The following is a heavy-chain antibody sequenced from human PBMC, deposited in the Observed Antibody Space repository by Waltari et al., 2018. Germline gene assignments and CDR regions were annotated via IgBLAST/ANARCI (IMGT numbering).Heavy chain of an antibody. V-gene: IGHV3-7*01. CDR2: IKQDGIAK. J-gene: IGHJ6*03. Sequence: EVQLVESGGGLVQPGGSLRLSCAASGFTFRSYWMSWVRQAPGKGLEGVANIKQDGIAKDYVASVKGRVTIARDNAKNAPYLQMNSLRAEDTAVYYCARDGATIFGVVIIPGYYYYYMDVWGKGTTVTISS. D-gene: IGHD3-3*01. CDR3: ARDGATIFGVVIIPGYYYYYMDV. CDR1: GFTFRSYW.